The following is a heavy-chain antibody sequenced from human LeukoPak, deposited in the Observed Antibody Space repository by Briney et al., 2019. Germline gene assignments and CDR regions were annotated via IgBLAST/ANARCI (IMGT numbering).Heavy chain of an antibody. Sequence: PGGSLRLSCAASGFTFSSYGMHWVRQAPGKGLEWVAVISYDGSNKYYADSVKGRFTISRDNSKNTLYLQMNSLRAEDTAVYYCAKDPNRRGAIAAAGREDYWGQGTLVTVSS. J-gene: IGHJ4*02. D-gene: IGHD6-13*01. CDR3: AKDPNRRGAIAAAGREDY. CDR1: GFTFSSYG. V-gene: IGHV3-30*18. CDR2: ISYDGSNK.